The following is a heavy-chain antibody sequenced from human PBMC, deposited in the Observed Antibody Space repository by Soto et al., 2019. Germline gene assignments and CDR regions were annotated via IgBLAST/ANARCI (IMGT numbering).Heavy chain of an antibody. CDR1: GFTFSSYW. J-gene: IGHJ4*02. CDR2: IKQDGSEK. D-gene: IGHD2-15*01. CDR3: AREPRFGYCSGGSCYYY. Sequence: PGGSLRLSCAASGFTFSSYWMSWVRQAPGKGLEWVANIKQDGSEKYYVDSVKGRFTISRDNAKNSLYLQMNSLRAEDTAVYYCAREPRFGYCSGGSCYYYWGQGTLVTVSS. V-gene: IGHV3-7*01.